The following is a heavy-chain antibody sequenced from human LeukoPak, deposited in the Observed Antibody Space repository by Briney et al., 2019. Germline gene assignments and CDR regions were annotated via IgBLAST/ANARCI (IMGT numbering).Heavy chain of an antibody. Sequence: GGSLRLSRVASGFTFSSYEMNWVRQAPGKGLEWVSYISGRGTTIYYADSVKGRFTISRDNAKNSLYLHMNSLRAEDAALYYCARVTRDSGSWYDYWGQGTLVTVST. J-gene: IGHJ4*02. CDR3: ARVTRDSGSWYDY. V-gene: IGHV3-48*03. D-gene: IGHD6-13*01. CDR2: ISGRGTTI. CDR1: GFTFSSYE.